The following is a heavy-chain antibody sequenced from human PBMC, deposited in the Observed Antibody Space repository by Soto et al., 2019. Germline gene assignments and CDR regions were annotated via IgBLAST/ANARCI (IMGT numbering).Heavy chain of an antibody. CDR2: IYYSGST. CDR1: GGSISSYY. D-gene: IGHD6-13*01. J-gene: IGHJ5*02. V-gene: IGHV4-59*01. Sequence: LSLTCTVSGGSISSYYWSWIRQPPGKGLEWIGYIYYSGSTNYNPSLKSRVTISVDTSKNQFSLKLSSVTAADTAVYYCAAGQQLVRSGWFDPWGQGTLVTVS. CDR3: AAGQQLVRSGWFDP.